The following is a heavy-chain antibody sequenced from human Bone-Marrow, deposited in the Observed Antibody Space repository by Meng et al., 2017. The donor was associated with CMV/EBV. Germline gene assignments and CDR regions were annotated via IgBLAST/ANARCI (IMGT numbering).Heavy chain of an antibody. J-gene: IGHJ5*02. Sequence: SETLSLTCTVSGGSISSGDYYWSWIRQPPGKGLEWIGYIYYSGSTYYNPSLKSRVTISVDTSKNKFSLRLRSVTAADTAVYFCVRSRSWFDPWGQGTLVTVSS. V-gene: IGHV4-30-4*08. CDR2: IYYSGST. CDR3: VRSRSWFDP. D-gene: IGHD2-2*01. CDR1: GGSISSGDYY.